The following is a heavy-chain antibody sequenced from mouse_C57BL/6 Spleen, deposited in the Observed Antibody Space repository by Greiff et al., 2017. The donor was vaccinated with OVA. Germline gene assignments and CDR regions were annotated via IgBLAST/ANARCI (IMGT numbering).Heavy chain of an antibody. J-gene: IGHJ2*01. V-gene: IGHV5-9-1*02. Sequence: EVQLVESGEGLVKPGGSLKLSCAASGFTFSSYAMSWVRQTPEKRLEWVAYISSGGDYIYYADTVKGRFTISRDNARNTLYLQMSSLKSEDTAMYYCTRAFDYGGTYLDDWGQGTTLTVSS. CDR2: ISSGGDYI. CDR1: GFTFSSYA. D-gene: IGHD2-4*01. CDR3: TRAFDYGGTYLDD.